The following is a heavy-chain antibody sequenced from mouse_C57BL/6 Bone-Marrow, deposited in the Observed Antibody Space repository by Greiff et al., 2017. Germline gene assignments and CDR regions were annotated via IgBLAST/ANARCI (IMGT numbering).Heavy chain of an antibody. CDR3: ARSKGNYGRFAY. CDR2: IHPNSGST. V-gene: IGHV1-64*01. D-gene: IGHD2-1*01. J-gene: IGHJ3*01. CDR1: GYTFTSYW. Sequence: VQLQQPGAELVKPGASVKLSCKASGYTFTSYWMHWVKQRPGQGLEWIGMIHPNSGSTNYNEKFKSKATLTVDKSSSTAYMQLSILTSEDSAVYYCARSKGNYGRFAYWGQGTLVTVSA.